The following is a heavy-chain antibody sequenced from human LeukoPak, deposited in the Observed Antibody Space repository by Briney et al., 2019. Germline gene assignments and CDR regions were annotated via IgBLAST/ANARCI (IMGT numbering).Heavy chain of an antibody. Sequence: GGSLRLSCAASGFTFSSYGMHWGRQAPGKGLEWVADIWYDGSNKYYADSVKGRFTISRDNSKNTLYLQMNSLRAEDTAVYYCARERADIVVVVAATESNGMDVWGKGTTVTVSS. D-gene: IGHD2-15*01. CDR2: IWYDGSNK. V-gene: IGHV3-33*01. CDR1: GFTFSSYG. J-gene: IGHJ6*04. CDR3: ARERADIVVVVAATESNGMDV.